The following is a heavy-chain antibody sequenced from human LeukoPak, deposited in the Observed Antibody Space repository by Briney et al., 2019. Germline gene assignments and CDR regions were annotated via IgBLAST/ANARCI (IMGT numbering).Heavy chain of an antibody. CDR3: ARIRDIGSNYGGPDAFDI. J-gene: IGHJ3*02. V-gene: IGHV4-59*08. CDR2: IFFSGGT. D-gene: IGHD1-26*01. Sequence: SETLSLTCSVSGGSIHAYYWTWIRQPPGKGLEWLGYIFFSGGTNYNASLKSRLTMSVDTSKNLFSLPLSSVTAADTAVYFCARIRDIGSNYGGPDAFDIWGQGTVVTVSS. CDR1: GGSIHAYY.